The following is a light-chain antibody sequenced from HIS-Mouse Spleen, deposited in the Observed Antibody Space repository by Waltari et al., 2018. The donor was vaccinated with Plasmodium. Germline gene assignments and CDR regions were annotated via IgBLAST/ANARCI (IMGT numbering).Light chain of an antibody. J-gene: IGLJ1*01. CDR1: SSDVGGYNH. CDR2: DVI. CDR3: SSYTSSSTYV. V-gene: IGLV2-14*03. Sequence: QSALTQPASVSGSPGQSITISCTGTSSDVGGYNHVSWYQQHPGKDPKLMIYDVINRPSGVSNRFSGSKSGNTASLTISGLQAEDEADYYCSSYTSSSTYVFGTGTKVTVL.